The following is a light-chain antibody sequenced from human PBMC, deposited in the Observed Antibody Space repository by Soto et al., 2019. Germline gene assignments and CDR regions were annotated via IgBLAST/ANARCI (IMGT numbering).Light chain of an antibody. CDR3: QQYNSYWM. V-gene: IGKV1-5*01. Sequence: DIQMTQSPSSLSASVGDTVTVTCRASQSVSGWLAWYQQKPGEAPKLLIYDASNLQSGVPSRFSGSGSGTEFTLIISSLQPDDFATYYCQQYNSYWMFGLGTKVDIK. CDR1: QSVSGW. CDR2: DAS. J-gene: IGKJ1*01.